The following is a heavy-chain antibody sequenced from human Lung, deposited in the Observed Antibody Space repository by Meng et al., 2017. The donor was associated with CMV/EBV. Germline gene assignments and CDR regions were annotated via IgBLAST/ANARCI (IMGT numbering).Heavy chain of an antibody. J-gene: IGHJ4*02. CDR2: MNPNSGNT. Sequence: ASXXVSXQASGYTLTSFDINWVRPATGQGPEWMGWMNPNSGNTGYAQKFQGRVTLTRDTSISTAYMELSSLRSEDTAVYYCARVPSYSSGFTDGWVQGTXVTVSS. V-gene: IGHV1-8*02. CDR3: ARVPSYSSGFTDG. D-gene: IGHD6-19*01. CDR1: GYTLTSFD.